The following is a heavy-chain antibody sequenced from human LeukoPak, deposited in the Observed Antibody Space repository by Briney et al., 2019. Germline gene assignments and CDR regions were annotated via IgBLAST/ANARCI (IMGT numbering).Heavy chain of an antibody. D-gene: IGHD3/OR15-3a*01. CDR1: QFTFTIYA. Sequence: GGSLRLSCAASQFTFTIYAMSWVRQAPGRGLEWVSSIGDSGVPTYYADSVKGRFTISRDNSQNTLYLQMNSLGADDTAVYYCAKVATWTYFDSWGQGTLVTVSS. CDR2: IGDSGVPT. V-gene: IGHV3-23*01. J-gene: IGHJ4*02. CDR3: AKVATWTYFDS.